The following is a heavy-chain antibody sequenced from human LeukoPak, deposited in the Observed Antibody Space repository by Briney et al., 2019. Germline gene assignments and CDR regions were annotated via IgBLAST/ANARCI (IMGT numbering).Heavy chain of an antibody. Sequence: SETLSLTCAVSGGSISTGGYSWSWIRQPPGGGLVWIGYIYYSGSAYYNPSLKSRVTISVDRSKNQFSLKLTSVTAADTAVYYCARSGYYGSGSFSNFDYWGQGTLVTVSS. D-gene: IGHD3-10*01. CDR3: ARSGYYGSGSFSNFDY. J-gene: IGHJ4*02. CDR1: GGSISTGGYS. V-gene: IGHV4-30-2*01. CDR2: IYYSGSA.